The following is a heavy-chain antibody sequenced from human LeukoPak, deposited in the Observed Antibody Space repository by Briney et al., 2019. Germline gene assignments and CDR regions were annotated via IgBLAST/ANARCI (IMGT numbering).Heavy chain of an antibody. D-gene: IGHD3-9*01. CDR3: AKWGDYDVLTGYYDSDY. CDR1: GFTFSNYA. CDR2: VSGRDTST. J-gene: IGHJ4*02. Sequence: PGGSLRLSCAASGFTFSNYAMSWVRQAPGKGLEWVSAVSGRDTSTYYTDSVKGRFTISRDNSKNTLYLQMNSLSAEGTAIYYCAKWGDYDVLTGYYDSDYWGQGTLVTVSS. V-gene: IGHV3-23*01.